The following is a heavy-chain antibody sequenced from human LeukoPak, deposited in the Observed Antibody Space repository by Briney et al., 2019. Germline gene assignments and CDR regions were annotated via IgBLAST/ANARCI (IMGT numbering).Heavy chain of an antibody. CDR2: IRINGGGT. Sequence: GGSLRLSCVASGFTFSRYPMHGVRQAQGKGLKYVSGIRINGGGTYYANSVRGRFTISRDNSKNTLYLQMDSLRAYDTAVYYCARSPYYYDRRYFDRWGQGTLVTVSS. J-gene: IGHJ4*02. D-gene: IGHD3-22*01. CDR3: ARSPYYYDRRYFDR. V-gene: IGHV3-64*01. CDR1: GFTFSRYP.